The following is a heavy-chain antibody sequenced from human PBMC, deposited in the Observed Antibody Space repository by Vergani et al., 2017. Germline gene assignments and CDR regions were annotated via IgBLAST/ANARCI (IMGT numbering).Heavy chain of an antibody. D-gene: IGHD2-2*01. Sequence: EVQLVQSGAEVKKPGESLKISCKGSGYSFTSYWIGWVRQMPGKGLEWMGIIYPGDSDTRYSPSFQGQVTISADKSISTAYLQWSSLKASDTAMYYCARDAARYCSSTSCPYDYWGQGTLVTVSS. CDR2: IYPGDSDT. CDR3: ARDAARYCSSTSCPYDY. CDR1: GYSFTSYW. V-gene: IGHV5-51*03. J-gene: IGHJ4*02.